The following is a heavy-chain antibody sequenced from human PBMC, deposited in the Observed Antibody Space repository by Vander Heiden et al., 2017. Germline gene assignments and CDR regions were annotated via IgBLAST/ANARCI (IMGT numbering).Heavy chain of an antibody. CDR1: GGSISSGGYY. Sequence: QVHLQESGPGLVKPPQTLSLTCSVSGGSISSGGYYWNWIRQHAGKGLEWIGSIFESGKTYYSPSLKNRMSISLDTSESQFSLKLTSLTAADTAVYYCARSGGWDYFDHWGQGTLVIVSS. J-gene: IGHJ4*02. V-gene: IGHV4-31*03. CDR3: ARSGGWDYFDH. D-gene: IGHD3-16*01. CDR2: IFESGKT.